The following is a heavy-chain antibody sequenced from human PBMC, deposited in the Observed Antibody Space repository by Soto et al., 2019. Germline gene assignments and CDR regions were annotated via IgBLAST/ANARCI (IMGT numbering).Heavy chain of an antibody. D-gene: IGHD4-17*01. CDR1: GYTFTSYA. CDR2: INAGNGNT. CDR3: AGGHRAQDYVNWFDP. J-gene: IGHJ5*02. Sequence: QVQLVQSGAEVKKPGASVKVSCKASGYTFTSYAMHWVRQAPGQRLEWMGWINAGNGNTKYSQKFQGRVTITRDTSXXTAYMELSSLRAEDTAVYYCAGGHRAQDYVNWFDPWGQGTLVTVSS. V-gene: IGHV1-3*01.